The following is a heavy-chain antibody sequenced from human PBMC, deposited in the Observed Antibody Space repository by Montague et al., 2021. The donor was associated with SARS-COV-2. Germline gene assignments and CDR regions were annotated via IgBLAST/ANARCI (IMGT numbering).Heavy chain of an antibody. CDR3: ARDDIVLQGVTKGMDV. CDR2: MYYSGST. CDR1: GGSISNSNYY. V-gene: IGHV4-39*07. D-gene: IGHD3-10*01. J-gene: IGHJ6*02. Sequence: SETLSLTRTVSGGSISNSNYYWGWIRQPPGKGLEWIGNMYYSGSTYYNPSLKSRVTISIDTSKNQFSLKLSSVTAADTAVYYCARDDIVLQGVTKGMDVWGQGTTVTVSS.